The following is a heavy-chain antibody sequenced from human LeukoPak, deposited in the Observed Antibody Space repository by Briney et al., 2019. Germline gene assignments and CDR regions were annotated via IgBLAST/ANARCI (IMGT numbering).Heavy chain of an antibody. CDR3: ARAGSSRFSVPYYFNY. J-gene: IGHJ4*02. CDR2: IIPSLGTP. CDR1: GDTFSNYA. Sequence: SVKVSCKASGDTFSNYAISWVRQAPGQGLEWVGRIIPSLGTPNYAQKFQGRVTITADRSTTTAYMELSSLRVEETAVYYCARAGSSRFSVPYYFNYWGQGTPVTVSS. V-gene: IGHV1-69*04. D-gene: IGHD6-13*01.